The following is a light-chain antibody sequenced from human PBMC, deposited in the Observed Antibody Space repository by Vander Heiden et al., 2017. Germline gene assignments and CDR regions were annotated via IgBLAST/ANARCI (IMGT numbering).Light chain of an antibody. CDR2: DAS. V-gene: IGKV3-15*01. CDR3: QQYKNWPLT. J-gene: IGKJ2*01. CDR1: QSISSN. Sequence: EIVMTQSPATLPVSPGESATLSCTASQSISSNLAWYQQRPGQAPRLLIYDASTRATGIPARFSGSGSGTEFTLTISSLQSEDFAVYCCQQYKNWPLTFGQGTKLEIK.